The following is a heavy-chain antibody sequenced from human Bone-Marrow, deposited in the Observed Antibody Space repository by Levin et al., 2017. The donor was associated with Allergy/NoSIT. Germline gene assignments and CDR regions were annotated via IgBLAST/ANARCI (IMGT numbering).Heavy chain of an antibody. Sequence: GESLKISCAASGFTVSTNSMSWVRQAPGKGLEWVSIIYSGISTYYADSVKGRFTISRDNSKNTLYLQMNSLRAEDTAVYYCARENSLDDYGGITSYFDYWGQGTLVTVSS. CDR3: ARENSLDDYGGITSYFDY. V-gene: IGHV3-66*01. J-gene: IGHJ4*02. D-gene: IGHD4-23*01. CDR1: GFTVSTNS. CDR2: IYSGIST.